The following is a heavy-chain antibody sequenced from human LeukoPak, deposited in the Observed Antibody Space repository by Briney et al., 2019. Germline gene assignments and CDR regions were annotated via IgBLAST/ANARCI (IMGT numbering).Heavy chain of an antibody. CDR2: IKQDGSEK. Sequence: GGSLRLSCAASGFTFGSYWMSWVRQAPGKGLEWVANIKQDGSEKYYVDSVKGRFTISRDNAKNSLYLQMNSLRAEDTAVYYCTRTRIPLYYFDYWGQGTLVTVSP. D-gene: IGHD5-18*01. CDR1: GFTFGSYW. CDR3: TRTRIPLYYFDY. J-gene: IGHJ4*02. V-gene: IGHV3-7*01.